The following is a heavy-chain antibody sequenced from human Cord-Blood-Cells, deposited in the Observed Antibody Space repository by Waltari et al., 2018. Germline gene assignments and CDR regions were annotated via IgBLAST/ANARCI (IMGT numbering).Heavy chain of an antibody. CDR2: MNDSGRT. V-gene: IGHV4-34*01. D-gene: IGHD7-27*01. Sequence: QVQLQQWGAGLLKPSETLSLTCAVYGGSFSGSYWGWIRQPPGKGLGWIGEMNDSGRTNHNPPLKSRFTISVETSKNQFSLKRSSVTAADTAVYYCATYHTLTGDRGSAFDIWGQGTMVTVSS. J-gene: IGHJ3*02. CDR1: GGSFSGSY. CDR3: ATYHTLTGDRGSAFDI.